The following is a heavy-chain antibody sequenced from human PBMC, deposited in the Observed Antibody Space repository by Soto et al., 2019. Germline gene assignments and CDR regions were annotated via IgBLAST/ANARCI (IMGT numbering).Heavy chain of an antibody. CDR2: LYYIGSN. V-gene: IGHV4-30-4*01. CDR1: GGSISTGDYF. J-gene: IGHJ4*02. D-gene: IGHD2-15*01. Sequence: QVQLQESGPGLVKPSQTLSLTCTVSGGSISTGDYFWSWIRQPPGKGLEWIGYLYYIGSNDYNPSLASRVTISVEPSKNQLSLKLSSVTAADTAVYYCARDHAVVGGFDYWGQGTLVTVSS. CDR3: ARDHAVVGGFDY.